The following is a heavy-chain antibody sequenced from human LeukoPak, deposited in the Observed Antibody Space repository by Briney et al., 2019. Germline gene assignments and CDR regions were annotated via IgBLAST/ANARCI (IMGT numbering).Heavy chain of an antibody. D-gene: IGHD5-12*01. V-gene: IGHV3-21*01. CDR2: ISTGSSYI. J-gene: IGHJ4*02. Sequence: RGSPRDSCAASGFAFSSCSVNWVGQAPGKGLEWVSSISTGSSYIYYADSVKGRFTISRDNAKNSLYLQMNSLRAEDTAVYYCARRSPSGYEYFVYCGQGTLVTVSS. CDR3: ARRSPSGYEYFVY. CDR1: GFAFSSCS.